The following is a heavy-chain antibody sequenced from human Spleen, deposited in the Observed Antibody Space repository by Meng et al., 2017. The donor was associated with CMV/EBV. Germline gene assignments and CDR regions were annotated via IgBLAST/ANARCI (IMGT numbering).Heavy chain of an antibody. J-gene: IGHJ4*02. CDR3: ARGLVGATPRAFDY. CDR2: IYTSGST. Sequence: SETLSLTCAVYGGSFSGYYWSWIRQPAGKGLEWIGRIYTSGSTNYNPSLKSRVTISVDTSKNQFSLKLSSVTAADTAVYYCARGLVGATPRAFDYWGQGTLVTVSS. D-gene: IGHD1-26*01. CDR1: GGSFSGYY. V-gene: IGHV4-59*10.